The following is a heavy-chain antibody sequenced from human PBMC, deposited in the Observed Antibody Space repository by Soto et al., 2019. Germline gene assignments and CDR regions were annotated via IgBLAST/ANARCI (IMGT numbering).Heavy chain of an antibody. V-gene: IGHV1-2*02. CDR3: TRENLENSDGLYDAFDI. D-gene: IGHD5-18*01. CDR1: GYTFTDYY. CDR2: MNPKSGGA. J-gene: IGHJ3*02. Sequence: ASVKVSCKTSGYTFTDYYTHWVRQAPGQGLERMGWMNPKSGGAYFAQKFQGRVTLTRDTSIGTAYIEVNSLTSDDTAVYFCTRENLENSDGLYDAFDIWGQGTTVTVSS.